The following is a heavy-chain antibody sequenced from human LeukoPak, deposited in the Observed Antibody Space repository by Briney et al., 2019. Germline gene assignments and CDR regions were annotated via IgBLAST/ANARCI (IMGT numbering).Heavy chain of an antibody. CDR3: AKRSSWYLGAFDI. V-gene: IGHV3-23*01. J-gene: IGHJ3*02. CDR1: GFSFTTHA. D-gene: IGHD6-13*01. Sequence: GGSLRLSCVASGFSFTTHAMGWVRQAPGKGLEWVSHISGSGGSTKYSGPVKGRFTISRDNSKNTLYLQMNSLRAEDTAVYYCAKRSSWYLGAFDIWGQGTMVTVSS. CDR2: ISGSGGST.